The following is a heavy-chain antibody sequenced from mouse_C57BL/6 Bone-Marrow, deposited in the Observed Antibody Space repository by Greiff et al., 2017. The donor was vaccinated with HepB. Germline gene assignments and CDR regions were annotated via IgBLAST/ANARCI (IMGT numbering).Heavy chain of an antibody. Sequence: EVQRVESGGGLVKPGGSLKLSCAASGFTFSSYAMSWVRQTPEKRLEWVATISDGGSYTYYPDNVKGRFTISRDNAKNNLYLQMSHLKSEDTAMYYCARGSYYDYGFAYWGQGTLVTVSA. CDR3: ARGSYYDYGFAY. CDR1: GFTFSSYA. D-gene: IGHD2-4*01. CDR2: ISDGGSYT. V-gene: IGHV5-4*01. J-gene: IGHJ3*01.